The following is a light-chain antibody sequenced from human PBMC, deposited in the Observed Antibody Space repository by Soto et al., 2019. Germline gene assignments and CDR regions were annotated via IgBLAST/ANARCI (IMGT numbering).Light chain of an antibody. J-gene: IGKJ4*01. CDR2: GAS. Sequence: EIVFTPSPGTLSLSPGERATLSCRASQIVGSFLAWYQQKHVXAPRLLIFGASSRATGIPARFSASGSGPEVNLTISSRQSEAFAVYLRPHYDDWLRLTFAAGSKV. CDR3: PHYDDWLRLT. CDR1: QIVGSF. V-gene: IGKV3D-15*01.